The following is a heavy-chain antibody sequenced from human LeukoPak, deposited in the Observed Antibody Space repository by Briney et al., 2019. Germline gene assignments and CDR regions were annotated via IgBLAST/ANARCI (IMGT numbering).Heavy chain of an antibody. CDR1: GFTFSSYA. CDR3: ARDISDGIVVAGTADY. V-gene: IGHV3-30-3*01. J-gene: IGHJ4*02. CDR2: ISYDGSNK. D-gene: IGHD6-19*01. Sequence: PGRSLRLSCAASGFTFSSYAMHWVRQAPGKGLEWVAVISYDGSNKYYADSVKGRFTISRDNSKNTLYLQMNSLRAEDTAVYYCARDISDGIVVAGTADYWGQGTLVTVSS.